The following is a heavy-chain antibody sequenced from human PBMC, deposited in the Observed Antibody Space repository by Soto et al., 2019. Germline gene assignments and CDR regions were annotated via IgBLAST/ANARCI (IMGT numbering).Heavy chain of an antibody. V-gene: IGHV3-23*01. Sequence: QPGGSLRLSCAASGFTFSSYAMSWVRQAPGKGLEWVSGISGSGDSTHYADSVKGRFTISRDKSQKTLYLQMNSLRVEDTAVYYCAGGYFTTVSDYWGQGILVTVSS. CDR1: GFTFSSYA. D-gene: IGHD3-3*01. J-gene: IGHJ4*02. CDR3: AGGYFTTVSDY. CDR2: ISGSGDST.